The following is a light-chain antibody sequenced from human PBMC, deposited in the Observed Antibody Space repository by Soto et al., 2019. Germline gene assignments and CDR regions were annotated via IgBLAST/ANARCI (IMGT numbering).Light chain of an antibody. CDR3: QRYNDYPWT. J-gene: IGKJ1*01. V-gene: IGKV1-5*03. CDR2: KAS. Sequence: DIQMTQSPSTLSASVGDRVTITCRASQSISSWLAWYQQKPGKAPKLLIYKASSLESGVPSRFSGSGSGTEFTLTISSLQHDDFATYYCQRYNDYPWTFGQGTKVEIK. CDR1: QSISSW.